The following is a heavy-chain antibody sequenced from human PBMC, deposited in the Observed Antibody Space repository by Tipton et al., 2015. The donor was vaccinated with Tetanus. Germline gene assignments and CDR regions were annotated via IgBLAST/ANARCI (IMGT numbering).Heavy chain of an antibody. CDR1: GFTSESHY. CDR3: ARDHNDISTGYHLGTEYCFDY. CDR2: INPDGRRT. Sequence: SLRLSCVASGFTSESHYMHWVRQTPGKGLVWISRINPDGRRTNYADSVKGRFTISRDHAKNTVYLQMNSLRAEDTAVYYCARDHNDISTGYHLGTEYCFDYWGQGTLVTVSS. J-gene: IGHJ4*02. V-gene: IGHV3-74*01. D-gene: IGHD3-9*01.